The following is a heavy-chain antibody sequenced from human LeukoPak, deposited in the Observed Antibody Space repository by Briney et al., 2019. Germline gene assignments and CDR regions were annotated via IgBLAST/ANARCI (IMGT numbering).Heavy chain of an antibody. CDR2: ISYDGSNK. CDR1: GFTFNTYG. V-gene: IGHV3-30*03. D-gene: IGHD3-10*01. CDR3: ARAGLYGSGSYSDY. J-gene: IGHJ4*02. Sequence: GGSLRLSCAASGFTFNTYGMHWVRQAPGKGLEWLAVISYDGSNKYYTDSVKGRFTLSRDNSKNTLHLQMNSLRAEDTAVYYCARAGLYGSGSYSDYWGQGTLVTVSS.